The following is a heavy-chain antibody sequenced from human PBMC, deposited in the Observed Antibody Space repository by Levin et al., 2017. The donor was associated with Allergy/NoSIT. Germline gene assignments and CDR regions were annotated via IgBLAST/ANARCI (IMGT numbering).Heavy chain of an antibody. J-gene: IGHJ4*02. V-gene: IGHV3-33*01. D-gene: IGHD5-12*01. Sequence: GESLKISCAASGFTFRNYGMHWVRQAPGKGLEWVAVIWYDGNDKYYADSVKGRFIISRDNSKTTLYLQMNSLRAEDTAMYYCAREARNVYSGYVPFDYWGQGTLVTVSS. CDR3: AREARNVYSGYVPFDY. CDR1: GFTFRNYG. CDR2: IWYDGNDK.